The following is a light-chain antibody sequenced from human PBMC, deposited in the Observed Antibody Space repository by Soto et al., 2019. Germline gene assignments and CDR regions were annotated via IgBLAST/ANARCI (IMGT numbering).Light chain of an antibody. Sequence: QSALTQPPSVSGSPGQSVTISCTGTSTDFVTYNRVSWYQQPPGTAPKLIVYEASNRPSGVPDRFSGSKSGNTASLTISGLQAADEADYYCSLYTNENTYVFGTGTKLTVL. CDR3: SLYTNENTYV. CDR2: EAS. V-gene: IGLV2-18*01. J-gene: IGLJ1*01. CDR1: STDFVTYNR.